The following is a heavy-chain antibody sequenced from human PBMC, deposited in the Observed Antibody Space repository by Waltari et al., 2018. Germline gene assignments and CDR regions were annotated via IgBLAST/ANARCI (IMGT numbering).Heavy chain of an antibody. D-gene: IGHD2-8*02. CDR2: ISNSGATI. CDR1: GFSFSDNY. V-gene: IGHV3-11*01. Sequence: QVQLVQSGGGLVKPGGSLRLSCAASGFSFSDNYMSWIRQAPGKGLEWITYISNSGATIYYAASVKGRFTVSRDNAKNSLFLQMDSLRDDDTAFYYCARGGAWWSPFDYWGQGTLVTVSS. J-gene: IGHJ4*02. CDR3: ARGGAWWSPFDY.